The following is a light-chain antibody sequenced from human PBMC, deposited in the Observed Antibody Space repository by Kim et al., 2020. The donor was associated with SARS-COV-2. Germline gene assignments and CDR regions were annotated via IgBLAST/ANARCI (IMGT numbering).Light chain of an antibody. Sequence: LRPGERAPRSDRASQIVSSGYLAWYQQRPGQAARLLIYCESSRATGIRDRFSGSGSGTDFALTICRLEPEDFAVYYCQHDGSLTTFGQGTKVDIK. CDR2: CES. V-gene: IGKV3-20*01. CDR3: QHDGSLTT. J-gene: IGKJ1*01. CDR1: QIVSSGY.